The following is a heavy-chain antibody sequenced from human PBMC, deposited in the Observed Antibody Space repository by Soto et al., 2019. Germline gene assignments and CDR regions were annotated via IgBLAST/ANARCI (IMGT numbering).Heavy chain of an antibody. Sequence: QVQLVESGGGVVQPGRSLRLSCAASGFTFSSYAMHWVRQAPGKGLEWVAVISYDGSNKYYADPVKGRFTISRDNSKNTLYLQMNSLRAEDTAVYYCARVERWGQGTLVTVSS. CDR3: ARVER. V-gene: IGHV3-30-3*01. J-gene: IGHJ4*02. CDR1: GFTFSSYA. CDR2: ISYDGSNK. D-gene: IGHD1-1*01.